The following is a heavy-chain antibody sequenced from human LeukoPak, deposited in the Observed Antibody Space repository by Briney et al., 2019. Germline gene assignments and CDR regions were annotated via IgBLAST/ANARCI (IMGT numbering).Heavy chain of an antibody. Sequence: GGSLRLSCPVSGFTFSSYAMSWARQAPGRGLEWVSVISTSGESAYYADSVKGRFTISRDNSKNTLYLQMNSLRAEDTAVYYCARGRYSSSWYSADYWGQGTLVTVSS. CDR1: GFTFSSYA. D-gene: IGHD6-13*01. CDR2: ISTSGESA. CDR3: ARGRYSSSWYSADY. V-gene: IGHV3-23*01. J-gene: IGHJ4*02.